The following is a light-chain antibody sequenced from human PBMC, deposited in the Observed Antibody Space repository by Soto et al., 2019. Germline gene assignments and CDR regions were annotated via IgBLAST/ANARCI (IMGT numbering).Light chain of an antibody. CDR2: DVS. V-gene: IGLV2-11*01. Sequence: QSALTQPRSVSGSPGQSVTISCTGTSSDVGGYNYVSWYQQHPGKAPKLMIYDVSKRPSGVPDRFSGSKSGTSASLAITGLQAEDEADYYCQSYDSSLSGWVFGTGTKLTVL. CDR1: SSDVGGYNY. CDR3: QSYDSSLSGWV. J-gene: IGLJ1*01.